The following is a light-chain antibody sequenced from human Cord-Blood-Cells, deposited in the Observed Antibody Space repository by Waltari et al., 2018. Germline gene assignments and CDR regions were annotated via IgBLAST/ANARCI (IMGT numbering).Light chain of an antibody. CDR1: SSHVGAYNY. CDR3: SSYAGSNNLV. Sequence: QSALTQPPSASASPGQSATISCTGTSSHVGAYNYVSYYQPLPGQAPKLTIYELSKRSSGVPDRFSGSRSGNPASLTVSVLQAEDEADYYCSSYAGSNNLVFGGGTKLTVL. V-gene: IGLV2-8*01. CDR2: ELS. J-gene: IGLJ2*01.